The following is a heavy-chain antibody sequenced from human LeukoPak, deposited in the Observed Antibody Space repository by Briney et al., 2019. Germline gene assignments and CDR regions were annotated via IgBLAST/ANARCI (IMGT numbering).Heavy chain of an antibody. Sequence: ASVKVSCKASGYTFTSYYMHWVRQAPGQGLEWMGIINPSGGSTSYAQKFQGGVTMTRDTSTSTVYMELSSLRSEDTAVYYCARDPKLIAVAGQKDYWGQGTLVTVSS. J-gene: IGHJ4*02. D-gene: IGHD6-19*01. CDR3: ARDPKLIAVAGQKDY. CDR2: INPSGGST. CDR1: GYTFTSYY. V-gene: IGHV1-46*01.